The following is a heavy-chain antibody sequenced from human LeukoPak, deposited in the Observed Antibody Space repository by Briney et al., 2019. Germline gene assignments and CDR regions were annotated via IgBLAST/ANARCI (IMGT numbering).Heavy chain of an antibody. CDR2: ISSSGTTI. CDR1: GFTFSAHS. V-gene: IGHV3-48*01. D-gene: IGHD3-16*01. CDR3: ARGGGLDV. J-gene: IGHJ6*02. Sequence: PGGSLRLSCAASGFTFSAHSMNWVRQAPGKGLEWISHISSSGTTIYYADSVKGRFTISRDSVKNSLYLQMSNLRAEDTAVYFCARGGGLDVWGQGATVTVSS.